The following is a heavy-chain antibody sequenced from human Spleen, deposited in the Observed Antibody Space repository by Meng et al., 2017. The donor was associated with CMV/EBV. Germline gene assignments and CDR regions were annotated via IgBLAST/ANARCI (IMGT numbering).Heavy chain of an antibody. CDR2: IIPYHGNT. V-gene: IGHV1-18*01. Sequence: ASVKVSCKASGYTFTSYGISWVRQAPGQGLEWMGWIIPYHGNTNYAQKFQGRVTITADKSTSTAYMELRSLRSDDTAVYYCAREDSASGSYDNYYYGMDFWGQGTTVTVSS. CDR3: AREDSASGSYDNYYYGMDF. CDR1: GYTFTSYG. J-gene: IGHJ6*02. D-gene: IGHD1-26*01.